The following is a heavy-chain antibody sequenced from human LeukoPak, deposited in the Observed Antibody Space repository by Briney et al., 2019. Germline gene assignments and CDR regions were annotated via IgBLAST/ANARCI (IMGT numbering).Heavy chain of an antibody. CDR3: ARDSAIFGVTTVFDY. CDR2: IIPIFGTA. CDR1: GGTFSSYA. V-gene: IGHV1-69*13. D-gene: IGHD3-3*01. J-gene: IGHJ4*02. Sequence: ASVKVSCKASGGTFSSYAISWVRQAPGQGLEWMGGIIPIFGTANYAQKFQGRVTITADESTSTAYMELSSLRSEDTAVYYCARDSAIFGVTTVFDYWGQGTLVTVSS.